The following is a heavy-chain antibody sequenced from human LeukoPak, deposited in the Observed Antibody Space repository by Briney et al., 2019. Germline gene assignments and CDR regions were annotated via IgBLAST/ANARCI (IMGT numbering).Heavy chain of an antibody. D-gene: IGHD3-22*01. CDR2: IYHSGST. V-gene: IGHV4-38-2*02. Sequence: SETLSLTCTVSGYSISSGYYWGWIRQPPGKGLEWIGSIYHSGSTYYNPSLKSRVTISVDTSKNQFSLKLSSVTAADTAVYYCASGRVTMIVVVYAFDIWGQGTMVTVSS. J-gene: IGHJ3*02. CDR1: GYSISSGYY. CDR3: ASGRVTMIVVVYAFDI.